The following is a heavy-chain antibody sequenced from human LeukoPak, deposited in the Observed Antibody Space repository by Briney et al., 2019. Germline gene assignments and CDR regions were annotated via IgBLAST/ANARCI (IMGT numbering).Heavy chain of an antibody. CDR1: GYTFTSCY. V-gene: IGHV1-46*01. D-gene: IGHD3-22*01. CDR2: INPSGGST. CDR3: ARQYYHDSSAYYFAPDY. J-gene: IGHJ4*02. Sequence: ASVKVSCKASGYTFTSCYTHWVRQAPGQGLEWMGIINPSGGSTSYAQKFQGRVTMTRDTSTSTVYMELSSLRSEDTAVYYCARQYYHDSSAYYFAPDYWGQGTLVTVSS.